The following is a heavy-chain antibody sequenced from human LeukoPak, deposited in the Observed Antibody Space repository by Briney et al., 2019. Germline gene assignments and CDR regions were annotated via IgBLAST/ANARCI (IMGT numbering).Heavy chain of an antibody. CDR3: AREVVTVRYFDL. J-gene: IGHJ2*01. Sequence: SETLSLTCTVSGGSISSGSYYWSWIRQPAGKGLEWIGRIYTSGSTNYNPSLKSRVTISVDTSKNQFSLKLSSVTAADTAVYYCAREVVTVRYFDLWGRGTLVTVSS. V-gene: IGHV4-61*02. D-gene: IGHD4-23*01. CDR2: IYTSGST. CDR1: GGSISSGSYY.